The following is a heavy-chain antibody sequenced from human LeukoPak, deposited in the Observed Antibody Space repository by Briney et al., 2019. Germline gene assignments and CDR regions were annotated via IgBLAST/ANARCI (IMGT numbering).Heavy chain of an antibody. CDR1: GGSISSSSYY. D-gene: IGHD6-6*01. Sequence: SETLSLTCTVSGGSISSSSYYWGLIRQPPGKGLELIGNIYYSGSTYSNPSLKSRLTISVDTSKNQFSLKLSSVTAADTAVYYCARVTKGLYSSSYAFDIWGQGTMVTVSS. J-gene: IGHJ3*02. CDR2: IYYSGST. V-gene: IGHV4-39*07. CDR3: ARVTKGLYSSSYAFDI.